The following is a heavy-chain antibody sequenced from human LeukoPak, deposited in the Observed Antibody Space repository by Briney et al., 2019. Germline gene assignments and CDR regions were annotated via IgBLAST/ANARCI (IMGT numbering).Heavy chain of an antibody. CDR3: ARDKRDWRAAQGFDP. CDR2: ISSSSSTI. V-gene: IGHV3-48*04. Sequence: PGGSLRLSCAASGFTFSSYSMNWVRQAPGKGLEWVSYISSSSSTIYYADSVKGRFTIPRDNAKNSLYLQMNSLRAEDTAVYYCARDKRDWRAAQGFDPWGQGTLVTVSS. CDR1: GFTFSSYS. J-gene: IGHJ5*02. D-gene: IGHD5-24*01.